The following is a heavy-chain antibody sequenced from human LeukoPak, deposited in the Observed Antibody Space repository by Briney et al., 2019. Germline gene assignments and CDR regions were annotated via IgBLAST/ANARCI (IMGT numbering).Heavy chain of an antibody. V-gene: IGHV3-30*04. D-gene: IGHD6-19*01. Sequence: GGSLRLSCAASGFTFSSYAMHWVRQAPGKGLEWVAVISYDGSNKYYADSVKGRFTISRDNSKNTLYLQMNSLKAEDTAVYYCAREAESAVAGSYYFDYWGQGTLVTVSS. CDR1: GFTFSSYA. J-gene: IGHJ4*02. CDR3: AREAESAVAGSYYFDY. CDR2: ISYDGSNK.